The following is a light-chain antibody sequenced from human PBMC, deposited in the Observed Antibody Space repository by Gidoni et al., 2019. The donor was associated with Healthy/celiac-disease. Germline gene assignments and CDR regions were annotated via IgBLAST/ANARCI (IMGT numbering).Light chain of an antibody. CDR1: QSVISY. J-gene: IGKJ4*01. V-gene: IGKV3-11*01. CDR2: DAS. Sequence: DIVLTQSPATLSLSPGERATLSCRASQSVISYLPWYQQKPGQPPRLLIYDASNRATGIPARFSGSGSRTYFTLTIRSLEPEDFAVYYCQQRSNWPLTFGGGTKVEIK. CDR3: QQRSNWPLT.